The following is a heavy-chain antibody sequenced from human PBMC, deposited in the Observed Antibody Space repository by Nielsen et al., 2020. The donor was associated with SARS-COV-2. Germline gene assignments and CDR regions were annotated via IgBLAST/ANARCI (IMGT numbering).Heavy chain of an antibody. CDR3: CKDVPLTGGGAIRY. CDR2: IRSKTSDGTT. J-gene: IGHJ4*02. V-gene: IGHV3-15*01. D-gene: IGHD3-9*01. CDR1: GFTFSNYA. Sequence: GGSLRLSCAASGFTFSNYAMTWVRQAPGKGLQWVGHIRSKTSDGTTYYAGAVKGRFTISRDDSTDTVYLQMNSLKTEDTGLYYCCKDVPLTGGGAIRYWGQGTLVTVSS.